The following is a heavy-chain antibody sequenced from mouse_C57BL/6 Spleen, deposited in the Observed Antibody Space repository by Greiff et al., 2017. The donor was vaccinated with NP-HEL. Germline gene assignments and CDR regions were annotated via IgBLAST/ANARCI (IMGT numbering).Heavy chain of an antibody. CDR3: ARGDYYSNPHWYFDV. CDR1: GFTFSDYG. CDR2: ISSGSSTI. Sequence: EVKLMESGGGLVKPGGSLKLSCAASGFTFSDYGMHWVRQAPEKGLEWVAYISSGSSTIYYADTVKGRFTISRDNAKNTLFLQMTSLRSEDTAMYYCARGDYYSNPHWYFDVWGTGTTVTVSS. J-gene: IGHJ1*03. V-gene: IGHV5-17*01. D-gene: IGHD2-5*01.